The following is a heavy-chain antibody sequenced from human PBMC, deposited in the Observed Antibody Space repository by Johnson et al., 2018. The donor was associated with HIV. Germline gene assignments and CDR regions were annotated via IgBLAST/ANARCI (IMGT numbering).Heavy chain of an antibody. CDR2: ISYDGSNK. CDR1: GFTFSSYA. D-gene: IGHD3-10*01. Sequence: QMQLVESGGGVVQPGRSLRLSCAASGFTFSSYAMHWVRQAPGKGLEWVAVISYDGSNKYYADSVKGRFTISRDNSKNTLYLQMNSLRAEDTAVYYCARDRVWGGECANAFDIWGQGTMVTVSS. V-gene: IGHV3-30-3*01. J-gene: IGHJ3*02. CDR3: ARDRVWGGECANAFDI.